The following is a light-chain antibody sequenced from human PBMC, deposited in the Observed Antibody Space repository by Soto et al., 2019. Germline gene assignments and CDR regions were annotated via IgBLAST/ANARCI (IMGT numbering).Light chain of an antibody. CDR3: SSYTSSSTYV. J-gene: IGLJ1*01. V-gene: IGLV2-14*01. CDR1: SSDVGGYNY. CDR2: DVS. Sequence: QSVLTQPASVSGSPGQSITISCTGTSSDVGGYNYVSWYQQHPGKAPKLMIYDVSNQPSGVSNRFSGSKSGNTASLTISGLQAEDEADYYCSSYTSSSTYVFGTGTEVTVL.